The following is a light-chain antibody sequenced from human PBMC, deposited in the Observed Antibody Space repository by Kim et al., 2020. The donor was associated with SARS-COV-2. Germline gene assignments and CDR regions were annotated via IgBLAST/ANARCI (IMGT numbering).Light chain of an antibody. CDR3: QVWDSSSDHRV. CDR1: HIGSKR. V-gene: IGLV3-21*04. CDR2: YDS. J-gene: IGLJ3*02. Sequence: SYELTQPPSVSVAPGKTARITCGGNHIGSKRVHWYQQKPGQAPVLFIYYDSDRPSGMPERFSGSNSGNTATLTISRVEAGDEADYYCQVWDSSSDHRVFGGGTRRTVL.